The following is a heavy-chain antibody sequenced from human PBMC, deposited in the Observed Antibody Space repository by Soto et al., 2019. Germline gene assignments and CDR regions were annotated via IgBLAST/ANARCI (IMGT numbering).Heavy chain of an antibody. J-gene: IGHJ4*02. V-gene: IGHV4-34*01. CDR2: ISHSGST. CDR3: AGRTTVTTYDFDY. Sequence: QVQLQQWGAGLLKPSETLSLTCAVYGESFSGYYWSWIRQPPGKGLEWIGEISHSGSTNYNPSLKRRVTISVDTSKNQFSLKLSSVTAAGTAVYYCAGRTTVTTYDFDYWGQGTLVTVSS. D-gene: IGHD4-17*01. CDR1: GESFSGYY.